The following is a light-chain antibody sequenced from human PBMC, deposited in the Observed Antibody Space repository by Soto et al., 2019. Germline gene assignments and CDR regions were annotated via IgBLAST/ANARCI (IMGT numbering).Light chain of an antibody. Sequence: DIQMTQSPSTLAASVGDTVTMTCRSPSKWLAWYQKKPGKAPKFLIYDVSNLERGVPPRFSGSTSGAESTLTITGLQPDDLGTYYCQHTTDFTFGQGTKVDIK. V-gene: IGKV1-5*01. CDR2: DVS. CDR3: QHTTDFT. J-gene: IGKJ2*01. CDR1: PSKW.